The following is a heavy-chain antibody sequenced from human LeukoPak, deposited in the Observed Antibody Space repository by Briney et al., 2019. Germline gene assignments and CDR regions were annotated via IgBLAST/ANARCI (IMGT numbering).Heavy chain of an antibody. CDR2: INHSGST. Sequence: PSETLSLTCAVYGGSFSGYYWSWIRQPPGKGLEWIGEINHSGSTNYNPSLKSRVTISVDTSKNQFSLKLSSVTAADTAVYYCARGPWMLAYSGKGYFQHWGQGTLVTVSS. J-gene: IGHJ1*01. CDR1: GGSFSGYY. D-gene: IGHD2-21*01. V-gene: IGHV4-34*01. CDR3: ARGPWMLAYSGKGYFQH.